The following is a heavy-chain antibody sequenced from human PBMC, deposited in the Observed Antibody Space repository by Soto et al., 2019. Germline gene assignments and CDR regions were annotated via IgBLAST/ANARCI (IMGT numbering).Heavy chain of an antibody. J-gene: IGHJ5*02. V-gene: IGHV4-31*03. CDR2: IYYSGST. CDR3: ATRITVFGLLIPPFDP. D-gene: IGHD3-3*01. CDR1: GGSISSGGYY. Sequence: SETLSLTCTVSGGSISSGGYYWSWIRQHPGKGLEWIGYIYYSGSTYYNPPLKSRVTISVDTSKNQFSLKLSSVTAADTAVYYCATRITVFGLLIPPFDPWGQGTQVTVSS.